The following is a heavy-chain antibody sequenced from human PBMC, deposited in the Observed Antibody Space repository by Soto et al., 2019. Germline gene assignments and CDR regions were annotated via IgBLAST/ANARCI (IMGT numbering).Heavy chain of an antibody. CDR2: TNPNNGST. J-gene: IGHJ4*02. Sequence: QVQLVQSGAEVKKPGASVKISCKASGYTFTTYPMHWVRQAPGKGLEWIGWTNPNNGSTKYAQKFQGRVTMTRDTSITTVYVELSSLRSDDTVVYFCARDVNPYYGPGSLHGYFDYWGQGTLVTVSS. D-gene: IGHD3-10*01. V-gene: IGHV1-2*02. CDR3: ARDVNPYYGPGSLHGYFDY. CDR1: GYTFTTYP.